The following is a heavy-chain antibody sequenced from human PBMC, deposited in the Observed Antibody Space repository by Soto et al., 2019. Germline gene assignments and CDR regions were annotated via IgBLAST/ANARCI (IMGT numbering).Heavy chain of an antibody. J-gene: IGHJ6*02. Sequence: PGGSLRLSCAASGFTFSSNYMSWVRQAPGKGLEWVSVIYSGGSTYYADSVKGRFTISRDNSKNTLYLQMNSLRAEDTAVYYCARDRIGGKQQLIGRYYYYGMDVWGQGTTVTVSS. CDR2: IYSGGST. CDR3: ARDRIGGKQQLIGRYYYYGMDV. CDR1: GFTFSSNY. V-gene: IGHV3-53*01. D-gene: IGHD6-13*01.